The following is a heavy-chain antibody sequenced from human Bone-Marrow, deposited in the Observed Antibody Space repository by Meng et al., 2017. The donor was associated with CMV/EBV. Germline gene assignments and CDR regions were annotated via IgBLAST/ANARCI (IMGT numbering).Heavy chain of an antibody. CDR1: GFTFSSYW. CDR3: PRHTIYKAYFQH. J-gene: IGHJ1*01. Sequence: ETLSLTCAASGFTFSSYWMSWVRQAPGKGREWVANIKQDGREKYYVNSVTGRLTISRDNAKNSLYLQMNSRRAEATALYYCPRHTIYKAYFQHWGQGTLVTVSS. V-gene: IGHV3-7*01. CDR2: IKQDGREK. D-gene: IGHD1-14*01.